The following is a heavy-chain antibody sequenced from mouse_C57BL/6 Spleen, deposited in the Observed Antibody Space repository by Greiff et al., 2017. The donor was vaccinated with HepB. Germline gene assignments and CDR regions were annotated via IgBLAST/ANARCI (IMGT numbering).Heavy chain of an antibody. Sequence: VQLQQSGAELVKPGASVKISCKASGYAFSSYWMNWVKQRPGKGLEWIGQIYPGDGDTNYNGKFKGKATLTADKSSSTAYMQLSSLTSEDSAVYFCASLDSSVGRGFAYWGQGTLVTVSA. CDR3: ASLDSSVGRGFAY. J-gene: IGHJ3*01. V-gene: IGHV1-80*01. D-gene: IGHD3-2*02. CDR1: GYAFSSYW. CDR2: IYPGDGDT.